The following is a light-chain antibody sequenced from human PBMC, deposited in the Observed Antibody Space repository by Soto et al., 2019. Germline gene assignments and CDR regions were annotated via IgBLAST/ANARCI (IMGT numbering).Light chain of an antibody. CDR1: QSILSNSDNKNY. CDR3: QQYYSAPYT. CDR2: WAS. V-gene: IGKV4-1*01. J-gene: IGKJ2*01. Sequence: DIVMTQSPDSLDVSLGERATVNCKSSQSILSNSDNKNYLAWYQQKLGQSPKLLIYWASTRESGVPDRFSGSGSETDFTLTITSLQAEDVAVYYCQQYYSAPYTFGQGTKLGIK.